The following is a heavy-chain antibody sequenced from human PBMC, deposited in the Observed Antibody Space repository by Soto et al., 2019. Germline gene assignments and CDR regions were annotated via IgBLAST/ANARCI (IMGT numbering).Heavy chain of an antibody. CDR3: ASQRGGGGY. V-gene: IGHV3-53*01. CDR1: GFTVSNNY. CDR2: IYSGGYT. J-gene: IGHJ4*02. Sequence: EVQLVESGGGLIQPGGSLRLSCAVSGFTVSNNYMSWVRQAPGKGLEGVSVIYSGGYTAYGDSVKGRFTISRDNSKNTLYLKRNSRGADAAAFFYCASQRGGGGYWGQGTLVTVSS. D-gene: IGHD6-25*01.